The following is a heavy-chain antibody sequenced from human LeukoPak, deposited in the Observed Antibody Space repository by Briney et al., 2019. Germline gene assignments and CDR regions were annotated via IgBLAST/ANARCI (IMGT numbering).Heavy chain of an antibody. J-gene: IGHJ3*01. CDR3: ARQGGYRSGGSCYAMAFDV. D-gene: IGHD2-15*01. V-gene: IGHV4-38-2*01. CDR1: GYSISSGYY. Sequence: SETLSLTCAVSGYSISSGYYWGWIRQPPGKGLEWIGSVYHSGSTFYNPSLKSRVTISLDTSKNQLSLKLSSVTAADTAVYYCARQGGYRSGGSCYAMAFDVWGQGTMVTVSS. CDR2: VYHSGST.